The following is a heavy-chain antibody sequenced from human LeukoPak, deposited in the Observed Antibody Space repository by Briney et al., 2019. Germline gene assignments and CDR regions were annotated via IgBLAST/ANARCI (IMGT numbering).Heavy chain of an antibody. CDR2: IRSTILAGTT. D-gene: IGHD3-10*01. CDR3: SRGQLYPYGPEFDY. Sequence: GRSLTLSCTASGFTFGDYNMKWVRQAPGKGVEWVGYIRSTILAGTTRYAPSVKCRFTISRYDSENIASLQMPSLKPEDTAVYYCSRGQLYPYGPEFDYWGQGALVTVSS. V-gene: IGHV3-49*04. J-gene: IGHJ4*02. CDR1: GFTFGDYN.